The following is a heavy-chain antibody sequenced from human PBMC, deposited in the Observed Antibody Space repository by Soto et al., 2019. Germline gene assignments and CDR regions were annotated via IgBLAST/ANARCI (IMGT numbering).Heavy chain of an antibody. D-gene: IGHD3-3*01. Sequence: SETLSLTCAVYGGSFSGYYWSWIRQPPGKGLEWIGEINHSGSTNYNPSLKSRVTISVDTSKNQFSLKLSSVTAADTAVYYCARAYYDFWSGYFNDYWGQGTLVTVSS. CDR3: ARAYYDFWSGYFNDY. CDR2: INHSGST. V-gene: IGHV4-34*01. CDR1: GGSFSGYY. J-gene: IGHJ4*02.